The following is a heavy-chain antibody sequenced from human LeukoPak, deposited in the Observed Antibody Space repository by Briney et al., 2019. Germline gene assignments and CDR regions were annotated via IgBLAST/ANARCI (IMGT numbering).Heavy chain of an antibody. D-gene: IGHD4-17*01. Sequence: PSETLSLTCTVSGCSISSYYWSWIRQPPGKGLEWIGYIYSSGSTNYNPSLKSRVTISVDTSKNQFSLKLSSVTAAATAVYYCASAQRLRVFYLDYWGQGTLVTVSS. CDR2: IYSSGST. CDR3: ASAQRLRVFYLDY. CDR1: GCSISSYY. V-gene: IGHV4-59*01. J-gene: IGHJ4*02.